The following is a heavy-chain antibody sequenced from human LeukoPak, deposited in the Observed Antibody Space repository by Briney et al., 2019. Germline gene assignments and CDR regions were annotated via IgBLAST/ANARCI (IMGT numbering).Heavy chain of an antibody. V-gene: IGHV1-8*01. D-gene: IGHD6-19*01. CDR3: ARASSGCSI. J-gene: IGHJ4*02. CDR1: GYTFTSYD. Sequence: PWASVTLSCKASGYTFTSYDINWVRQATGQGLEWMGWMNPNRDNTGYAHKFQGRVTMTRNTSISTAYMELSSLRSEDTAVYYCARASSGCSIWGQGTVVTVSS. CDR2: MNPNRDNT.